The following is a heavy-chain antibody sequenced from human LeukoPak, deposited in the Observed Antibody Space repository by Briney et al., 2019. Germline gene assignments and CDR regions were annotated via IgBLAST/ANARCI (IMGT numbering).Heavy chain of an antibody. CDR3: ARGQGDFWSGYYTGNWFDP. V-gene: IGHV4-34*01. D-gene: IGHD3-3*01. CDR1: GGSFSGYY. CDR2: INHSGST. Sequence: SETLSLTCAVYGGSFSGYYWSWIRQPPGKGLEWIGEINHSGSTNYNPSLKSRVTISADTSKNQFSLKLSSVTAADTAVYYCARGQGDFWSGYYTGNWFDPWGQGTLVTVSS. J-gene: IGHJ5*02.